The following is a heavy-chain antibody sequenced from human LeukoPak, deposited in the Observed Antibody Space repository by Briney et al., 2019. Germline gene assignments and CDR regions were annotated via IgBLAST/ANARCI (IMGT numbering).Heavy chain of an antibody. CDR1: GFTSDDYG. V-gene: IGHV3-20*04. J-gene: IGHJ4*02. CDR2: INWNGGST. Sequence: GGSLRLSCAASGFTSDDYGMSWVRQAPGKGLEWVSGINWNGGSTGYADSVEGRFTISRDNAKNSLYLQMNSLRAEDTALYYCARDRYSSSSNLFDYWDQGTLVTVSS. CDR3: ARDRYSSSSNLFDY. D-gene: IGHD6-6*01.